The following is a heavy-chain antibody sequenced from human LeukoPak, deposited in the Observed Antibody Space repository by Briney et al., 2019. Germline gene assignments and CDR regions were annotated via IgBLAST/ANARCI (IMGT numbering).Heavy chain of an antibody. CDR1: GYTFTSYD. CDR2: MNPNSGNT. V-gene: IGHV1-8*01. J-gene: IGHJ5*02. Sequence: ASVKVSCKASGYTFTSYDINWVRQATGQGLEWMGWMNPNSGNTGYAQKFQGRVTMTRNTSISTAYMELCSLRSEDTAVYYCARGPTTDSRFDPWGQGTLVTVSS. D-gene: IGHD3-22*01. CDR3: ARGPTTDSRFDP.